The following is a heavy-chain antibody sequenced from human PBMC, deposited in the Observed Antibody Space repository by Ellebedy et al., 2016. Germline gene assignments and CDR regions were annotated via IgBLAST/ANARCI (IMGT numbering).Heavy chain of an antibody. J-gene: IGHJ3*02. D-gene: IGHD3-10*01. CDR1: GFNLNTIA. Sequence: GGSLRLSCSAAGFNLNTIAMHWVRQAPGKGLEYVSSINDNGLRTHYADSVKGRFTISRDKNTLYLQMSSLRAEDTALYYCVEDRAGSYAFDIWGQGTMVTVSS. CDR3: VEDRAGSYAFDI. CDR2: INDNGLRT. V-gene: IGHV3-64D*06.